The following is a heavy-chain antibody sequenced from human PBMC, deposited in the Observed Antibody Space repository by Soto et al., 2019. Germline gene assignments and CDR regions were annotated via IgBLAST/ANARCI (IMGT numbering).Heavy chain of an antibody. D-gene: IGHD3-10*01. J-gene: IGHJ3*02. CDR3: ARGINYYASGDYDFDI. CDR1: GYTFTSYD. CDR2: MNPNSGNT. Sequence: QVQLVQSGAEVKKPGASVKVSCKASGYTFTSYDINWVRQATGQGLEWMGWMNPNSGNTGYAQKFQGRVTMTRNTSISTAYMELSSLRSEDTAVYYCARGINYYASGDYDFDIWGQGTMVTVSS. V-gene: IGHV1-8*01.